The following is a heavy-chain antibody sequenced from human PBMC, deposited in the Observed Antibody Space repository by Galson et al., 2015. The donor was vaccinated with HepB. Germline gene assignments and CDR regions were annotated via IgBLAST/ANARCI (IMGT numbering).Heavy chain of an antibody. J-gene: IGHJ5*02. V-gene: IGHV3-11*06. CDR3: ARCGTSRPNWFDP. CDR1: GFTFSHYY. CDR2: ISSSSSYT. D-gene: IGHD2-2*01. Sequence: ALRLPCAASGFTFSHYYMSWIRQAPGKGLEWVSYISSSSSYTNYADSVKGRFTISRDNAKNSLYLQMNSLRAEDTAVYYCARCGTSRPNWFDPWGQGTLVTVSS.